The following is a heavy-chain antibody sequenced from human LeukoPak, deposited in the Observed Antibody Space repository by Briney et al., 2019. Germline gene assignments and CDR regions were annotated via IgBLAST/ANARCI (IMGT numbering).Heavy chain of an antibody. Sequence: PGGSLRLSCAASGFSFKDYWMSWVRQAPGKGLEWVSSISSSSSYIYYADSVKGRFTISRDNAKNSLYLQMNSLRAEDTAVYYCARDSFEGCGGDCYPDAFDIWGQGTMVTVSS. V-gene: IGHV3-21*01. CDR3: ARDSFEGCGGDCYPDAFDI. J-gene: IGHJ3*02. D-gene: IGHD2-21*02. CDR2: ISSSSSYI. CDR1: GFSFKDYW.